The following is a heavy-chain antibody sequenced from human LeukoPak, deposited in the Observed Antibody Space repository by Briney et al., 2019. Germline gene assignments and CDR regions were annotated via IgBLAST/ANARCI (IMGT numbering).Heavy chain of an antibody. J-gene: IGHJ4*02. V-gene: IGHV3-23*01. D-gene: IGHD3-9*01. CDR2: ISGSGGST. CDR1: GFTFSSYA. Sequence: GGSLRLSCAASGFTFSSYAMSWVRQAPGKGLEWVSAISGSGGSTYYADSVKGRFTISRDNSKHTVYLQMDSLRAEDTAVYYCAKSHVSTATGTGRYFDYWGQGTLVTVSS. CDR3: AKSHVSTATGTGRYFDY.